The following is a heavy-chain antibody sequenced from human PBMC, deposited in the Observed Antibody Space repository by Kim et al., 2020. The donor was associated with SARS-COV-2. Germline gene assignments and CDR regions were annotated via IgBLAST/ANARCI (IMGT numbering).Heavy chain of an antibody. D-gene: IGHD2-2*02. J-gene: IGHJ6*02. CDR2: ISSSSSYI. Sequence: GGSLRLSCAASGFTFSSYSMNWVRQAPGKGLEWVSSISSSSSYIYYADSVKGRFTISRDNAKNSLYLQMNSLTAEDTAVYYCARARSSDCSSTSCYNYYGMDVWGQGTTVTVSS. CDR3: ARARSSDCSSTSCYNYYGMDV. V-gene: IGHV3-21*01. CDR1: GFTFSSYS.